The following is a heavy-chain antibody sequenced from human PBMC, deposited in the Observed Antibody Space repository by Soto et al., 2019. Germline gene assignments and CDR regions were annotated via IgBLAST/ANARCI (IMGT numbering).Heavy chain of an antibody. CDR1: GFSLTTRPMG. CDR3: AHRPGYYDSSAPYR. CDR2: IYWDDDK. D-gene: IGHD3-22*01. V-gene: IGHV2-5*02. Sequence: QITLEESGPTLVKPTQTLTLTCTFSGFSLTTRPMGVCWIRQPPGKALEWLAVIYWDDDKRYSPSLRSRLTITRDASKNQVVLTMTNVDTVNTATYYCAHRPGYYDSSAPYRWGQGTLVTVSS. J-gene: IGHJ4*01.